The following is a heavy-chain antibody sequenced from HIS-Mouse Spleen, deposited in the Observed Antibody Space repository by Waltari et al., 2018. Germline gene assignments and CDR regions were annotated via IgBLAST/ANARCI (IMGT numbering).Heavy chain of an antibody. D-gene: IGHD1-1*01. J-gene: IGHJ3*02. CDR1: GFTFSSYW. V-gene: IGHV3-74*01. CDR2: IKSGGSIT. CDR3: ARDLELDAFDI. Sequence: EVQLVESGGGLVQPGGSLRLSCAASGFTFSSYWMHWVRQAPGKGVVWVSRIKSGGSITSYAASVKGRVTISRDNAKNTLYLQMNSLRAEDTAVYYCARDLELDAFDIWGQGTMVTVSS.